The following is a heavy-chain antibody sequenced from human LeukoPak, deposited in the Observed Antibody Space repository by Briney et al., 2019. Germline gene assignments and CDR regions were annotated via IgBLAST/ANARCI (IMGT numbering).Heavy chain of an antibody. Sequence: PGGSLRLSCAASGFTFSYYGMHWVRQAPDKGREWVAFIRYDGNEKYYAESVKGRFTISRDTSRNTLYLQMNNLRAEDTAVYYCAKDLMRDRWFGESWGQGTLVTVSS. CDR2: IRYDGNEK. CDR1: GFTFSYYG. V-gene: IGHV3-30*02. CDR3: AKDLMRDRWFGES. D-gene: IGHD3-10*01. J-gene: IGHJ5*02.